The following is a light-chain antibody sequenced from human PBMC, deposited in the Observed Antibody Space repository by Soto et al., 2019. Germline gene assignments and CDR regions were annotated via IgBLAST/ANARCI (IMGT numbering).Light chain of an antibody. CDR2: AAS. J-gene: IGKJ4*01. CDR3: QQLESYPST. V-gene: IGKV1-9*01. CDR1: QGINNF. Sequence: IQLTQSPSSLSASVGYRVTITCRASQGINNFLAWYQQKTGKPPKILIYAASTLPSGVPSRFSGSGSGTDCTLTISRLQPEDFETYYCQQLESYPSTFGGGTKVDIK.